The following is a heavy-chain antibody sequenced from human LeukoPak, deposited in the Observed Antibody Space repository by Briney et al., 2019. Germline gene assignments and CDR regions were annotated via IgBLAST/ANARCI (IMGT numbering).Heavy chain of an antibody. J-gene: IGHJ4*02. CDR2: INHSGST. V-gene: IGHV4-34*01. Sequence: PSETLSLTCAVYGGSFSGYYWSWIRQPPGKGLEWIGEINHSGSTNYNPSLKSRVTISVDTSKNQFSLKLSSVTAADTAVYYCATLDTAMVFRGFDYWGQGTLVTVSS. CDR3: ATLDTAMVFRGFDY. CDR1: GGSFSGYY. D-gene: IGHD5-18*01.